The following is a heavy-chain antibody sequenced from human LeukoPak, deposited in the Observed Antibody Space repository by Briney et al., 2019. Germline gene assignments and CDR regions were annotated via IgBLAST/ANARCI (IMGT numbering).Heavy chain of an antibody. CDR1: GGSFSVYY. D-gene: IGHD3-9*01. CDR3: ARDRFFLPILTGYSKPYFFDY. CDR2: INHSGST. Sequence: PSETLSLTCAVYGGSFSVYYGSGIRHPPGKGLEWMGEINHSGSTNYNPSLKSQVTISVDTSKNQFSLNLSSVTAADTAVYYCARDRFFLPILTGYSKPYFFDYLGEGALVTVSS. V-gene: IGHV4-34*01. J-gene: IGHJ4*02.